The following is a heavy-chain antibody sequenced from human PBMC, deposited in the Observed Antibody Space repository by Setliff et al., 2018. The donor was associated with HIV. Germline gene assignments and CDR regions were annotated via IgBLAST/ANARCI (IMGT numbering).Heavy chain of an antibody. CDR1: GGSISSGSYY. D-gene: IGHD5-18*01. V-gene: IGHV4-61*09. CDR3: ARGDTAGQFDP. Sequence: PSETLSLTCTVSGGSISSGSYYWSWIRQPAGKGLEWIGHIYTSGSTNYNPSLKSRVTISVDTSKNQFSLKLSSVTAADTAVYYCARGDTAGQFDPWGQGTLVTVSS. J-gene: IGHJ5*02. CDR2: IYTSGST.